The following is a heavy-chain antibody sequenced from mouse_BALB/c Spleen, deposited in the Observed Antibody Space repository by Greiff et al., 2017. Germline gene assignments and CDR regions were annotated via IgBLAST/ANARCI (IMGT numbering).Heavy chain of an antibody. CDR3: ARRRTGNYFDY. CDR1: GYSITSDYA. D-gene: IGHD4-1*01. CDR2: ISYSGST. V-gene: IGHV3-2*02. J-gene: IGHJ2*01. Sequence: ESGPGLVKPSQSLSLTCTVTGYSITSDYAWNWIRQFPGNKLEWMGYISYSGSTSYNPSLKSRISITRDTSKNQFFLQLNSVTTEDTATYYCARRRTGNYFDYWGQGTTLTVSS.